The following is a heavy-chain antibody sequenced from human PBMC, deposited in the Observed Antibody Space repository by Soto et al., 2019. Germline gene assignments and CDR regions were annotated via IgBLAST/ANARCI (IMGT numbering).Heavy chain of an antibody. J-gene: IGHJ4*01. CDR1: GFTFSSYI. V-gene: IGHV3-48*01. D-gene: IGHD6-6*01. Sequence: RLSCAASGFTFSSYIMTWVRQAPVKGLEWVSYIRSSSSTIYYADSVKGRFTISRDKAKNSLYLQIYRLGGEYLAVYYCASARTGCYFDHWGQGTLVTVSS. CDR2: IRSSSSTI. CDR3: ASARTGCYFDH.